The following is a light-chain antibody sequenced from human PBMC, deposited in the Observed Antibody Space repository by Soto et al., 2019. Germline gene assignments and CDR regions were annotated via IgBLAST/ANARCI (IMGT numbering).Light chain of an antibody. J-gene: IGKJ1*01. CDR3: QQSYSTPT. Sequence: DIQMTQSPSSLSASVGDEVTITCRASQTIMTYFKCDQLRPVKPPKVLIYAASSLQSGVPSRFSGSGSGTDFPLTISSLQPEDSATYYCQQSYSTPTFGQGTKVDIK. V-gene: IGKV1-39*01. CDR2: AAS. CDR1: QTIMTY.